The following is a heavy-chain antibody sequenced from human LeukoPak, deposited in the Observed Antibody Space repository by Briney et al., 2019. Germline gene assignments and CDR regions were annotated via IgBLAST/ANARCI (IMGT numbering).Heavy chain of an antibody. V-gene: IGHV3-30*03. D-gene: IGHD2-21*02. CDR1: GFIFNNYD. CDR2: ISRDGKRQ. CDR3: ARDPSIVVVTANLDGRAFDI. Sequence: PGGSLRLSCATSGFIFNNYDPHWVRQAPGKGLEWLATISRDGKRQFYTDSVKGRFTISRDNSKNTLYLQMNSLRAEDTAVYYCARDPSIVVVTANLDGRAFDIWGQGKMVTVSS. J-gene: IGHJ3*02.